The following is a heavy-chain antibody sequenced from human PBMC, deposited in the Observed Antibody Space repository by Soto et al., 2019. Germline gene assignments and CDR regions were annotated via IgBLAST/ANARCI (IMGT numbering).Heavy chain of an antibody. Sequence: QVQLVESGGGVVQPGRSLRLSCAASGFTFSSYAMHWVRQAPGKGLEWVAVISYDGSNKYYADSVKGRFTISRDNSKNTLYLQMNSLRAEDTAVYYCARDDSGSLPGDYWGQGTLVTVSS. D-gene: IGHD1-26*01. V-gene: IGHV3-30-3*01. CDR1: GFTFSSYA. CDR3: ARDDSGSLPGDY. J-gene: IGHJ4*02. CDR2: ISYDGSNK.